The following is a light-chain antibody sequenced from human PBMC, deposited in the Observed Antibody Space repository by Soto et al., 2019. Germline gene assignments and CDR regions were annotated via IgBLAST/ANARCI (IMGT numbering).Light chain of an antibody. J-gene: IGKJ1*01. CDR2: DAS. CDR1: QSVSASY. CDR3: QQYGSSGT. V-gene: IGKV3-20*01. Sequence: EIVLTQSPGTLSLSPGERATLSCRASQSVSASYLAWYQQKPGQAPRLLIYDASNRATGIPDRFSGSGSRTDFTLTISRLEPEDFAVYYCQQYGSSGTSGQGTKVDIK.